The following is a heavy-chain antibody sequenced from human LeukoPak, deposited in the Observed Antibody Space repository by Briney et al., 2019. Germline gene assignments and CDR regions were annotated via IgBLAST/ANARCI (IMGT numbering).Heavy chain of an antibody. CDR3: ARALVGATTLDI. Sequence: GESLKISCKGSGYSFSSYWIGWVRQMPGKGLEWMGVIYPGDSDTRYSPSFQGQVTISADKSISTAYLQWSSLKASDTAIFYCARALVGATTLDIWGQGTMVTVSS. CDR2: IYPGDSDT. CDR1: GYSFSSYW. D-gene: IGHD1-26*01. V-gene: IGHV5-51*01. J-gene: IGHJ3*02.